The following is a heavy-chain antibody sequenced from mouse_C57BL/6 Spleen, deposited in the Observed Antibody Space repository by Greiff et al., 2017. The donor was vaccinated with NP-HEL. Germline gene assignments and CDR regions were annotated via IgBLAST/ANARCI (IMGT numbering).Heavy chain of an antibody. Sequence: QVQLQQSGAELARPGASVKLSCKASGYTFTSYGISWVKQRPGQGLEWIGEIYPRSGNTYYNEKFKGKATLTADKSSSTAYMELRSLTSEDSAVYFCARLDYYGSSFYAMDYWGQGTSVTVSS. V-gene: IGHV1-81*01. J-gene: IGHJ4*01. D-gene: IGHD1-1*01. CDR1: GYTFTSYG. CDR3: ARLDYYGSSFYAMDY. CDR2: IYPRSGNT.